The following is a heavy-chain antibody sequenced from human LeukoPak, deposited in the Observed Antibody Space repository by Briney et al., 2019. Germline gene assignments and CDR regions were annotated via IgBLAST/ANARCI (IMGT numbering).Heavy chain of an antibody. J-gene: IGHJ1*01. Sequence: ASVKVSCKASGYTFTGYYMHWVRQAPGQGLEWMGWINPNSGGTNYAQKFQGRVTMTRDTSISTAYVELSRLRSDDTAVYYCARDSYYDSSGYYSSEYFQHWGQGTLVTVSS. CDR1: GYTFTGYY. D-gene: IGHD3-22*01. CDR2: INPNSGGT. V-gene: IGHV1-2*02. CDR3: ARDSYYDSSGYYSSEYFQH.